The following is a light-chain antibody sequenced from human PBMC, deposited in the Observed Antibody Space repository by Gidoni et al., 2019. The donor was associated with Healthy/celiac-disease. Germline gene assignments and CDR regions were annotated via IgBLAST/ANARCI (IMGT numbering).Light chain of an antibody. V-gene: IGKV4-1*01. CDR2: WAS. CDR3: QQYYSTPT. CDR1: QSVLYSSNNKNY. Sequence: DIVMTQSPDPLAVSLGERATINCKSGQSVLYSSNNKNYLAWYQQKPGQPPKLLIYWASTREPGVRDRFSGSGSGTDFTLTISSLQAEDVAVYYCQQYYSTPTFGQGTKVEIK. J-gene: IGKJ1*01.